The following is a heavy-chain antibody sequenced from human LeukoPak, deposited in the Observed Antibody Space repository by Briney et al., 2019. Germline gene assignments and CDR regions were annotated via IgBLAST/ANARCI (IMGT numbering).Heavy chain of an antibody. CDR3: AKEGVVDCSGGSCYSEPYYFDY. J-gene: IGHJ4*02. CDR1: GFTFSSYA. V-gene: IGHV3-23*01. CDR2: ISGSGGST. D-gene: IGHD2-15*01. Sequence: PGGSLRLSCAASGFTFSSYAMSWVRQAPGKGLEWVSVISGSGGSTYYADSVKGRFTISRDNSKNTLYLQMNSLRAEDTAVYYCAKEGVVDCSGGSCYSEPYYFDYWGQGTLVTVSS.